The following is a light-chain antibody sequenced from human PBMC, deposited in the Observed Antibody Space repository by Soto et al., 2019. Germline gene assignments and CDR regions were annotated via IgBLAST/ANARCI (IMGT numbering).Light chain of an antibody. Sequence: QSVLTQSPSASASLGASVKLTCTLSSGHSSYAIAWHQKQPGKGPRYLMVLNNDGSHTKGDGIPDRFSGSSSGADRYLIISSLQSEDEADYYCQTWGTGFQFFGGGTKLTVL. J-gene: IGLJ2*01. V-gene: IGLV4-69*01. CDR2: LNNDGSH. CDR3: QTWGTGFQF. CDR1: SGHSSYA.